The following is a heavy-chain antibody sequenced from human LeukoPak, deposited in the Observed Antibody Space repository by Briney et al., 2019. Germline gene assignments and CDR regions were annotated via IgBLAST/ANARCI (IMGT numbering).Heavy chain of an antibody. Sequence: GGSLSLSCAASGFTFSSFWMSWVRQAPGKGLEWVANIKQDGSAKDYVDSVKGRFTISRDNAKNSLYLQMNSLRAEDTAVYYCARGSTAAANFDYWGQGTLVTVSS. CDR1: GFTFSSFW. D-gene: IGHD2-2*01. V-gene: IGHV3-7*01. J-gene: IGHJ4*02. CDR2: IKQDGSAK. CDR3: ARGSTAAANFDY.